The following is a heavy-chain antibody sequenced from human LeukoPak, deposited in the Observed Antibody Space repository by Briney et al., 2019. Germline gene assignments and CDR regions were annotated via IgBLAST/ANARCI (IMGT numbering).Heavy chain of an antibody. V-gene: IGHV4-34*12. Sequence: PLETLSLTCAVFGGSFDGYYWTWIRQSPEKGLEWIGEIVYSGSVNYNPSLKSRVSISADTSKVQFSLTLSSVTAADTAVYYCARHRYYYDSSGYQPRSYNWFDPWGQGTLVTVSS. CDR1: GGSFDGYY. D-gene: IGHD3-22*01. J-gene: IGHJ5*02. CDR2: IVYSGSV. CDR3: ARHRYYYDSSGYQPRSYNWFDP.